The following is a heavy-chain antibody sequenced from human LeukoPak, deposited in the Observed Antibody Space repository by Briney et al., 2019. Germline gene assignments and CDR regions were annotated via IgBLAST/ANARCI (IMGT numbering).Heavy chain of an antibody. Sequence: ASVKVSCTASGYTFTGYYMHWVRQAPGQGLEWMGWISPNSGGTNYAQKFQGRVTMTRDTSISTAYMELSRLRSDDTAVYYCAREGCSSTSCYAHDAFDIWGQGTMVTVSS. J-gene: IGHJ3*02. CDR2: ISPNSGGT. D-gene: IGHD2-2*01. V-gene: IGHV1-2*02. CDR3: AREGCSSTSCYAHDAFDI. CDR1: GYTFTGYY.